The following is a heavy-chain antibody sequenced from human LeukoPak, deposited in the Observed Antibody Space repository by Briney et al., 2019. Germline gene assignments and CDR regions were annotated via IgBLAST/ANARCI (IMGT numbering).Heavy chain of an antibody. Sequence: GGSLRLSCAASGFTFNNCAMTWVRQAPGKGLEWVSAISGSGGGTYYADSVKGRSTISRDNSKNTLYLQMNSLRAEDTAVYYCANGPEFYYDRSGSYFDFWGQGTLVTVSS. J-gene: IGHJ4*02. D-gene: IGHD3-22*01. CDR2: ISGSGGGT. V-gene: IGHV3-23*01. CDR1: GFTFNNCA. CDR3: ANGPEFYYDRSGSYFDF.